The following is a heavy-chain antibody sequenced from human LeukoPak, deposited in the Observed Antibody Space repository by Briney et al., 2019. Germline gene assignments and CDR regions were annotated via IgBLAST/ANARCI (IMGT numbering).Heavy chain of an antibody. CDR3: ARDLLGWELHYFDY. J-gene: IGHJ4*02. CDR1: GFTFSTYN. CDR2: ISGSSSYI. Sequence: GGSLRLSSAASGFTFSTYNMNWVRQAPGKGLEWVSSISGSSSYIYYADSVRGRFSISRDDAKNSLYLQMNSLRAEDTAVYYCARDLLGWELHYFDYWGQGTLVTVSS. D-gene: IGHD1-7*01. V-gene: IGHV3-21*01.